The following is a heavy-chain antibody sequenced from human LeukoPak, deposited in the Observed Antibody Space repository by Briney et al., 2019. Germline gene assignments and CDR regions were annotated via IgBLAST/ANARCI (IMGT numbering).Heavy chain of an antibody. Sequence: ASVKVSCKASGGTFSSYAISWVRQAPGEGLEWMGGISVYNGNTNYAQKLQGRVTMTTDTSTTTAYMELRSLRSDDTAVYYCARGEAAARHFDYWGQGTLVTVSS. D-gene: IGHD6-13*01. CDR2: ISVYNGNT. CDR3: ARGEAAARHFDY. J-gene: IGHJ4*02. V-gene: IGHV1-18*01. CDR1: GGTFSSYA.